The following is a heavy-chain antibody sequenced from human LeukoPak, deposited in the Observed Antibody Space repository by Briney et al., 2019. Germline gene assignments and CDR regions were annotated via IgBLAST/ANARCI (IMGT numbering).Heavy chain of an antibody. CDR2: IYYSGST. D-gene: IGHD6-13*01. CDR3: AREGQQLELPPNELGYYYYYMDV. CDR1: GGSISSYY. V-gene: IGHV4-59*01. Sequence: SETLSLTCTVSGGSISSYYWSWIRQPPGKGLEWIGYIYYSGSTNYNPSLKSRVTISVDTSKNQFSLKLSSVTAADTAVYYCAREGQQLELPPNELGYYYYYMDVWGKGTTVTVSS. J-gene: IGHJ6*03.